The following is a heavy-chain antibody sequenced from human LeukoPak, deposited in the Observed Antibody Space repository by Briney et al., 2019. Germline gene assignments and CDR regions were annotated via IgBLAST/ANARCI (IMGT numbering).Heavy chain of an antibody. V-gene: IGHV4-59*08. D-gene: IGHD3-10*01. CDR3: ARRGGGRVGSGSYWYFDY. CDR1: GGSISSYY. J-gene: IGHJ4*02. Sequence: PSETLSLTCTVSGGSISSYYGSWIRQPPGKGLEWIGYIYYSGSTNYNPSLKSRVTISVDTSKNQFSLKLSSVTAADTAVYYCARRGGGRVGSGSYWYFDYWGQGTLVTVSS. CDR2: IYYSGST.